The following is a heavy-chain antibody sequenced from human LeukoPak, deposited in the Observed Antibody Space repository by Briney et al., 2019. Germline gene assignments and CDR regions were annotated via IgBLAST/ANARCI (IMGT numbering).Heavy chain of an antibody. Sequence: GGPLRLSCAASGFTFSSYAMSWVRQAPGKGLEWVSAISGSGGSTYYADSVKGRFTISRDNSKNTLYLQMNSLRAEDTAVYYCAKASGYCSSTSCFGYWGQGTLVTVSS. J-gene: IGHJ4*02. V-gene: IGHV3-23*01. D-gene: IGHD2-2*03. CDR2: ISGSGGST. CDR3: AKASGYCSSTSCFGY. CDR1: GFTFSSYA.